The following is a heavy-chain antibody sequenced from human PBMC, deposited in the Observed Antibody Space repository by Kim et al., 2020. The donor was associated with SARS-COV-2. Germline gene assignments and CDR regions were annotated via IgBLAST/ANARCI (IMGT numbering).Heavy chain of an antibody. V-gene: IGHV4-59*13. CDR3: ARGGGIAPDGHYYYYGMDV. Sequence: SETLSLTCTVSGGSISSDYWCWIRQPPGTGLDWVGYGYYSGSTNYNHYLKSRVTISVDTTKNQFSLTLSSVTATDTAVYSCARGGGIAPDGHYYYYGMDVWGQGTTVTVSS. D-gene: IGHD6-13*01. J-gene: IGHJ6*02. CDR1: GGSISSDY. CDR2: GYYSGST.